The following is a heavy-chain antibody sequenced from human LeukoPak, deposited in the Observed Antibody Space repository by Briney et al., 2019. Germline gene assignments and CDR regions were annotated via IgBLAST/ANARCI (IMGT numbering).Heavy chain of an antibody. CDR2: ISYDGSNK. D-gene: IGHD7-27*01. Sequence: GRPLRLSCAASGFTFSSYAMHWVRQAPGKGLEWVAVISYDGSNKYYADSVKGRFTISRDNSKNTLYLQMNSLRAEDTAVYYCARDSGDLDWGQGTLVTVSS. CDR1: GFTFSSYA. CDR3: ARDSGDLD. V-gene: IGHV3-30-3*01. J-gene: IGHJ4*02.